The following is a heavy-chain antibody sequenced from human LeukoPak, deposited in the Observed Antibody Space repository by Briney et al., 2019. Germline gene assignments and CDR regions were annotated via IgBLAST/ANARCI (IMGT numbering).Heavy chain of an antibody. CDR1: DYTFTSYG. D-gene: IGHD1-26*01. V-gene: IGHV1-18*01. CDR2: ISAYNGNT. CDR3: ARNGQWELANWFDP. J-gene: IGHJ5*02. Sequence: ASVKVSCKASDYTFTSYGISWVRQAPGQGLEWMRWISAYNGNTNYAQKLQGRVTMTTDTSTSTAYMELRSLRSDDTAVYYCARNGQWELANWFDPWGQGTLVTVSS.